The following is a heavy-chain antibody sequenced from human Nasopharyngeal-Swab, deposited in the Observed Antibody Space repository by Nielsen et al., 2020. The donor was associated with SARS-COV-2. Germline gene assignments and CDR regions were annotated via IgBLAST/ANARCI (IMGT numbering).Heavy chain of an antibody. CDR2: SWYDGGNI. CDR1: GFTVSSFG. V-gene: IGHV3-33*08. CDR3: ATDGAAGLSGDWLPVYWYFDL. D-gene: IGHD7-27*01. Sequence: AASLSLSCAASGFTVSSFGMHWVRQAPGQGLEWVSGSWYDGGNIYYADSVTGRLAISRDNSGSTLYLQMNSLRADDTALYYCATDGAAGLSGDWLPVYWYFDLWGPGTQVTVSS. J-gene: IGHJ2*01.